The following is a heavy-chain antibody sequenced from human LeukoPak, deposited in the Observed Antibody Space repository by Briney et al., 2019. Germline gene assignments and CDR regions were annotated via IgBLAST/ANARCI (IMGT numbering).Heavy chain of an antibody. CDR3: AARSGISPYYIDY. J-gene: IGHJ4*02. Sequence: GGSLRLSCAASGFTFSSYAMSWVRQAPGKGLEWVSAISGSGGSTYYADSVKGRFTISRDNSKNTLYLQMNSLRAEDTALYYCAARSGISPYYIDYWGQGILVTVSS. CDR1: GFTFSSYA. CDR2: ISGSGGST. V-gene: IGHV3-23*01. D-gene: IGHD1-1*01.